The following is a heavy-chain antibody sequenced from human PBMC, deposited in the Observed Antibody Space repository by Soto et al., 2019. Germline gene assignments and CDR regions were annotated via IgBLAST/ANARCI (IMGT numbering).Heavy chain of an antibody. J-gene: IGHJ5*02. D-gene: IGHD2-15*01. V-gene: IGHV4-59*01. Sequence: SATRSITCTVSGGSILSSYWTWIRQPPGEGLEWIGNVYYSGSTNYNPSLNSPITIPVDTSKHQFSLNLSSMSGWDTAVYYCARVPAASSCFYPWGHGTLVTVS. CDR2: VYYSGST. CDR3: ARVPAASSCFYP. CDR1: GGSILSSY.